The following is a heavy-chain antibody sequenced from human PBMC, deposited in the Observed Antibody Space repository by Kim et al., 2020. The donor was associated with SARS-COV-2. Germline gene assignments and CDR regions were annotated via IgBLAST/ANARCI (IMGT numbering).Heavy chain of an antibody. D-gene: IGHD3-3*01. J-gene: IGHJ4*02. CDR3: AKVFSEGFLEWLFDY. CDR2: IYSGGSST. V-gene: IGHV3-23*03. CDR1: GFTFSSYA. Sequence: GGSLRLSCAAAGFTFSSYAMSWVRQAPGKGLEWVSVIYSGGSSTYYADSVKGRFTISRDNSKNTLYLQMNSLRAEDTAVYYCAKVFSEGFLEWLFDYWGQGTLVTVSS.